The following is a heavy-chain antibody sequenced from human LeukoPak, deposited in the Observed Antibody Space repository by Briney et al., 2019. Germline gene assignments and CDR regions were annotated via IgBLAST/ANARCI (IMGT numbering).Heavy chain of an antibody. CDR3: ARAGNYYSSGSYLGY. Sequence: PSETLSLTCTVSGGSISSYYWSWIRQPPGKGLEWIGYIYYRGSANYNPSLKSRVTISVDTSNNQFSLKLTSLTAADTAVYYCARAGNYYSSGSYLGYWGQGNLVNVSS. CDR1: GGSISSYY. D-gene: IGHD3-10*01. CDR2: IYYRGSA. V-gene: IGHV4-59*01. J-gene: IGHJ4*02.